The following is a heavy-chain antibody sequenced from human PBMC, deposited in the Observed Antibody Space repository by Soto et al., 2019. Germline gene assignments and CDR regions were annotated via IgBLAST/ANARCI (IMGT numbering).Heavy chain of an antibody. D-gene: IGHD6-13*01. J-gene: IGHJ6*02. CDR3: VKDGSSLWPYYYGMDV. Sequence: QVQLVESGGGVVQPGRSLRLSCAASGFTFSSYGMHWVRQAPGKGLVWVAVISYDGSNKYYADSVKGRFTISRDNSKNTLYIQMSSLRAEDTAVYYSVKDGSSLWPYYYGMDVWGQGTKVTVSS. V-gene: IGHV3-30*18. CDR1: GFTFSSYG. CDR2: ISYDGSNK.